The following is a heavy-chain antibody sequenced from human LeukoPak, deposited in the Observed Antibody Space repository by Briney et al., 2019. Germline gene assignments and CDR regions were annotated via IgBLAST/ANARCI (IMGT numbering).Heavy chain of an antibody. CDR3: AKSELNDYMKY. D-gene: IGHD4-11*01. V-gene: IGHV4-38-2*01. J-gene: IGHJ4*02. Sequence: PGGSLRLSCAASGFTFSSYAMSWVRQAPGKGLEWIASINYSGRMYGNPSLKSRINISVDTSKNQFSLRLSSVTAADTAVYYCAKSELNDYMKYWGQGTLVTVSS. CDR2: INYSGRM. CDR1: GFTFSSYA.